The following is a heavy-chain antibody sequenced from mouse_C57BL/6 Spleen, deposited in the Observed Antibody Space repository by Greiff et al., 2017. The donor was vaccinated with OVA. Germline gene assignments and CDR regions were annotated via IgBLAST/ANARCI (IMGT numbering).Heavy chain of an antibody. Sequence: QVQLQQPGAELVRPGTSVKLSCKASSYTFTSYWMHWVKQRPGQGLEWIGVIDPSDSYTNYNQKFKGKATLTVDTSSSTAYMQLSSLTSEDSAVYYCARKRNYYGSSLFDYWGQGTTLTVSS. D-gene: IGHD1-1*01. CDR1: SYTFTSYW. J-gene: IGHJ2*01. CDR2: IDPSDSYT. CDR3: ARKRNYYGSSLFDY. V-gene: IGHV1-59*01.